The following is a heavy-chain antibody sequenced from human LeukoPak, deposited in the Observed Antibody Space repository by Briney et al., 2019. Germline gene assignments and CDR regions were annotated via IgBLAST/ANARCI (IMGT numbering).Heavy chain of an antibody. J-gene: IGHJ4*02. CDR2: IQNRGST. CDR1: GGSISSYY. V-gene: IGHV4-59*12. Sequence: SETLSLTCTVSGGSISSYYWSWIRQPPGKGLEWIGYIQNRGSTNYNPSLKSRVTLSVDTSKNQFSLKLSSVTAADTAVYYCARDLSGYSSFHYWGQGTLVTVSP. CDR3: ARDLSGYSSFHY. D-gene: IGHD3-3*01.